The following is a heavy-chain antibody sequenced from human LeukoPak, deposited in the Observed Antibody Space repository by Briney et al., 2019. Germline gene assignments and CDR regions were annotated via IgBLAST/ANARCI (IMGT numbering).Heavy chain of an antibody. D-gene: IGHD3-22*01. CDR2: IYSGGST. J-gene: IGHJ4*02. CDR1: GFTVSSNY. Sequence: GGSLRLSWAASGFTVSSNYMSWVRQAPGKGVGLVSVIYSGGSTYYADSVKGRFTISRDNSKNTLYLQMNSLKAWDTAVYYCSTNSDSSGSTSYYFAYCGQPTLVTASS. V-gene: IGHV3-53*01. CDR3: STNSDSSGSTSYYFAY.